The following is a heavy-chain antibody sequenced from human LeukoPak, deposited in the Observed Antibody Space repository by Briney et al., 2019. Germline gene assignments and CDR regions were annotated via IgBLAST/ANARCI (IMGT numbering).Heavy chain of an antibody. CDR2: ISAYNGNT. J-gene: IGHJ6*03. Sequence: ASVKVSCKASGYTFTSYGIGWVRQAPGQGLEWMGWISAYNGNTNYAQKLQGRVTMTTDTSTSTAYMELRSLRSDDTAVYYCARRGDSYGLYYYYYYMDVWGKGTTVTVSS. CDR3: ARRGDSYGLYYYYYYMDV. D-gene: IGHD5-18*01. V-gene: IGHV1-18*01. CDR1: GYTFTSYG.